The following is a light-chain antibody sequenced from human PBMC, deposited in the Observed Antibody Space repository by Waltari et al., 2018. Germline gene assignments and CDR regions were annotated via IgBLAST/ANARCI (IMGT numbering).Light chain of an antibody. Sequence: QSALTQPASVSGSPGQSITISCTGSSSDVGNYKRVSWYQQHPGKAPKLMIYAVSKRPSGVAGRFSGAKSGDTASLTISGLQPEDEADDCCCSYAGSSKGVFGGGTKVTVL. J-gene: IGLJ2*01. CDR2: AVS. V-gene: IGLV2-23*02. CDR1: SSDVGNYKR. CDR3: CSYAGSSKGV.